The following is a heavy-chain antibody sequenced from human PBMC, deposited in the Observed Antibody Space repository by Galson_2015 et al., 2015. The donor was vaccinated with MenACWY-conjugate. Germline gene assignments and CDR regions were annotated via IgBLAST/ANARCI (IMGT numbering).Heavy chain of an antibody. J-gene: IGHJ4*02. Sequence: SLRLSCAASGFTFSSYVMHWVRQAPGKGLEWVAVISEDGNNKNYADSVKGRFTISRDNSKNTLYLQMNTLRAEDTAVYYCAREGSDYDFGSTYYYYFDYWGQGTLVTVSS. CDR3: AREGSDYDFGSTYYYYFDY. D-gene: IGHD3-3*01. CDR2: ISEDGNNK. V-gene: IGHV3-30-3*01. CDR1: GFTFSSYV.